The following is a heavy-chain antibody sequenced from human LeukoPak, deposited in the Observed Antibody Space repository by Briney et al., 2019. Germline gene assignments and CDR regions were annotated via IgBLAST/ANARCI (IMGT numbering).Heavy chain of an antibody. J-gene: IGHJ4*02. CDR2: ISGSGGST. V-gene: IGHV3-23*01. Sequence: GGSLRLSCAASGFTFSSYAMSWVRQAPGKGPEWVSAISGSGGSTYYADSVKGRFTISRDNSKNTLYLQMNSLRAEDTAVYYCAKDGPAQTYDFWSGSSFDYWGQGTLVTVSS. CDR3: AKDGPAQTYDFWSGSSFDY. CDR1: GFTFSSYA. D-gene: IGHD3-3*01.